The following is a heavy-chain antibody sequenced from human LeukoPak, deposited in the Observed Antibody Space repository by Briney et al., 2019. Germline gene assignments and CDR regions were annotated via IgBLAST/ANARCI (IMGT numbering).Heavy chain of an antibody. CDR2: ISAYNGNT. CDR1: GYTFTSYG. J-gene: IGHJ4*02. Sequence: ASVKVSCKASGYTFTSYGFSWVRQAPGQGLEWMGWISAYNGNTNYAQKLQGRVTMTTDTSTSTAYMELRSLRSDDTAVYYCARDNGYDSSGYAFDYWGQGTLVTVSS. V-gene: IGHV1-18*01. CDR3: ARDNGYDSSGYAFDY. D-gene: IGHD3-22*01.